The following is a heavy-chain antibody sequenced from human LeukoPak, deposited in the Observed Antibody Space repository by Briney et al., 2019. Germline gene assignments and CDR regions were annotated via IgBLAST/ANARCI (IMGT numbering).Heavy chain of an antibody. V-gene: IGHV3-66*01. D-gene: IGHD1-26*01. CDR3: ARERIVGATPYFEY. CDR1: GFSISSNN. CDR2: IYSGGST. Sequence: GGALILSCAASGFSISSNNMRWFRQAPGKGLEWVSVIYSGGSTYYPDSVKGRSTFSRDNSKNTVYLQMDSVRAEDTAVYYCARERIVGATPYFEYWGQGTLVTVSS. J-gene: IGHJ4*02.